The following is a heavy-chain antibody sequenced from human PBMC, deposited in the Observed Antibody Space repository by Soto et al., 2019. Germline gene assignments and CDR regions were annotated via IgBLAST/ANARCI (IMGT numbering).Heavy chain of an antibody. V-gene: IGHV3-48*03. D-gene: IGHD4-17*01. CDR2: IHSGGSRI. J-gene: IGHJ6*02. Sequence: EVQLVESGGGLVQPGGSLILSCEASGFTFNTYHMNWVRQAPGKGLEWGSYIHSGGSRIYYADSVKGRFTLSRDNDKNSLLLQMNSLRAEDTAVYYCARDGTTESTNYHYDMDLWGQGSTVTVSS. CDR1: GFTFNTYH. CDR3: ARDGTTESTNYHYDMDL.